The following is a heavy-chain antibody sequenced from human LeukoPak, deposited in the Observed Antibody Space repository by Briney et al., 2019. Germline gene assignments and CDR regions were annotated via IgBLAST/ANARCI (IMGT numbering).Heavy chain of an antibody. V-gene: IGHV4-34*01. Sequence: SETLSLTCAVYGGSFSGYYWSCIRQPPGKGLEWIGEINHSGSTNYNPSLKNRVTISVDTSKNQFSLKLSSVTAADTAVYYCAREYCSGGSCYPIFDYWGQGTLVTVSS. D-gene: IGHD2-15*01. CDR1: GGSFSGYY. CDR2: INHSGST. CDR3: AREYCSGGSCYPIFDY. J-gene: IGHJ4*02.